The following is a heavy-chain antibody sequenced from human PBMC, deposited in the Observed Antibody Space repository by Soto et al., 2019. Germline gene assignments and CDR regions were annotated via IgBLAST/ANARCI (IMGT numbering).Heavy chain of an antibody. Sequence: LRLSCAASGFTVSSNYMSWVRQAPGKGLEWVSVIYSGGSTYYADSVKGRFTISRDNSKNTLYLQMNSLRAEDTAVYYCARTVSSGYYPYYFDYWGQGTLVTVSS. J-gene: IGHJ4*02. CDR1: GFTVSSNY. D-gene: IGHD3-22*01. V-gene: IGHV3-53*01. CDR3: ARTVSSGYYPYYFDY. CDR2: IYSGGST.